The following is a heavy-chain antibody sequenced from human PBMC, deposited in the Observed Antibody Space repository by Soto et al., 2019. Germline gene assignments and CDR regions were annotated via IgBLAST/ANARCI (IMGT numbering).Heavy chain of an antibody. CDR2: IYYSGST. CDR1: GGSISSGGYY. Sequence: SETLSLTCTVSGGSISSGGYYWSWIRQYPGKGLEWIGYIYYSGSTYYKPSLKSRVTISVDTSKNQFSLKVSSVTAADTAVYYCARSEETTRCIDYWGQGTLVTVSS. J-gene: IGHJ4*02. D-gene: IGHD2-2*01. V-gene: IGHV4-31*03. CDR3: ARSEETTRCIDY.